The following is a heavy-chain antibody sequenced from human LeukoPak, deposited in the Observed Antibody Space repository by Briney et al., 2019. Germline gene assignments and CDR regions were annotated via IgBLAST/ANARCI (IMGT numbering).Heavy chain of an antibody. Sequence: SETLSLTCAVYGGSLNNYYWSWIRQPPGKGLEWIGEINHSGTTSYNPSLKSRVTISVDTSKNQFSLKLTSVTAADTAVFYCARHKTGARAFDIWSQGTMVTVSS. J-gene: IGHJ3*02. CDR1: GGSLNNYY. V-gene: IGHV4-34*01. CDR2: INHSGTT. D-gene: IGHD3-10*01. CDR3: ARHKTGARAFDI.